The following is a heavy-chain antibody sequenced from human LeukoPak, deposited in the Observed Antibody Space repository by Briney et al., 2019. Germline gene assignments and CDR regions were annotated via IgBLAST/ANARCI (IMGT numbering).Heavy chain of an antibody. V-gene: IGHV1-2*02. CDR2: INPNSGGT. CDR1: GYTFTGYY. D-gene: IGHD4-17*01. CDR3: ARDFYGDYYFDY. Sequence: ASVKVSCKASGYTFTGYYMHWARQAPGQGLEWMGWINPNSGGTNYAQKFQGRVTMTRDTSISTAYMELSRLRSDDAAVYYCARDFYGDYYFDYWGQGTLVTVSS. J-gene: IGHJ4*02.